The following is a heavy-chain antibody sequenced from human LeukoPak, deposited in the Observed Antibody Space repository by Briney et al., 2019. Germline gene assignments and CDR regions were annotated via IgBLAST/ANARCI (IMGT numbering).Heavy chain of an antibody. CDR2: FNPNNGDT. CDR1: GYTFTGHF. J-gene: IGHJ4*02. CDR3: ARELRLVH. D-gene: IGHD6-13*01. V-gene: IGHV1-2*02. Sequence: ALVKVSCKASGYTFTGHFMHWVRRAPGQGRRWMGWFNPNNGDTHYAQKFQGRVSMTSDTSSSTAYMDLSSLTSDDTAVYYCARELRLVHWGQGTLVTVSS.